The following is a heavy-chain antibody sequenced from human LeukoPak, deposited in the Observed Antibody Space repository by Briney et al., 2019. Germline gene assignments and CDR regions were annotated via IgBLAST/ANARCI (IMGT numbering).Heavy chain of an antibody. Sequence: ASVKVSCKASGYTFTSYGISWVRQAPGQGLEWMGWISAYNGNTNYAQKLQGRVTMTTDTSTSTAYMELSSLRSEDTAVYYCATEITMVRGVMNWGQGTLVTVSS. J-gene: IGHJ4*02. V-gene: IGHV1-18*01. CDR3: ATEITMVRGVMN. CDR1: GYTFTSYG. CDR2: ISAYNGNT. D-gene: IGHD3-10*01.